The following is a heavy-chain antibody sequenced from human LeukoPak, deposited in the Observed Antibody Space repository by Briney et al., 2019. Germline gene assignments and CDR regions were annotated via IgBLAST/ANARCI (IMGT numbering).Heavy chain of an antibody. D-gene: IGHD5-18*01. CDR3: AKADTAMVLDY. CDR2: IKQGGSEI. V-gene: IGHV3-7*02. J-gene: IGHJ4*02. CDR1: GFTFSTYW. Sequence: GGSLRLSCAASGFTFSTYWMSWVRQAPGKGLEWVANIKQGGSEIYYVDSVKGRFTISRDNAKNSLYLQMNSLRAEDTAVYYCAKADTAMVLDYWGQGTLVTVSS.